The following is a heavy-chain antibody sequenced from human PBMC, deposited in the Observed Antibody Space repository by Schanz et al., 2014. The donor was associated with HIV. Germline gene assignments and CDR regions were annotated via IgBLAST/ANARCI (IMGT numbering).Heavy chain of an antibody. V-gene: IGHV3-21*02. D-gene: IGHD2-21*02. J-gene: IGHJ6*02. CDR1: GFTFNNYA. CDR2: ISATGAYI. Sequence: EVQLLEFGGGSVRPGESLRLSCLASGFTFNNYAMSWVRQAPGKGLEWVAFISATGAYIYYADSVKGRFTISRDNAQKSLFLQMNSLRDEDTAIYFCARDSVDAVVTSTDYYNGIDVWGQGTTVTVSS. CDR3: ARDSVDAVVTSTDYYNGIDV.